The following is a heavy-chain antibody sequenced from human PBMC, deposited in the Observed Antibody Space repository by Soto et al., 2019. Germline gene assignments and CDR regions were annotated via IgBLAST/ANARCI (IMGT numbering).Heavy chain of an antibody. J-gene: IGHJ4*02. Sequence: PSDALSLTCSLSGGSISGSYWSWIRQSPGKGLEWLGYVYYTGSTNYSPSLRSRVSISVDTSKNEFSLRLSSVTAADTAVYFCARSAAVLCAHIDYRRQRT. CDR3: ARSAAVLCAHIDY. CDR1: GGSISGSY. D-gene: IGHD2-21*01. V-gene: IGHV4-59*07. CDR2: VYYTGST.